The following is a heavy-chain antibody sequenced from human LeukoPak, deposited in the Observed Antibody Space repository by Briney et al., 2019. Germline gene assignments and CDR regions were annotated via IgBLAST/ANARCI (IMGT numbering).Heavy chain of an antibody. CDR2: ISSSGSTI. J-gene: IGHJ4*02. CDR3: AKDLGYGDYFDY. V-gene: IGHV3-11*01. CDR1: GFTFSDYY. Sequence: GGSLRLSCAASGFTFSDYYMSWIRQAPGKGLEWVSYISSSGSTIYYADSVKGRFTISRDNSKNTLYLQMNSLRAEDTAVYYCAKDLGYGDYFDYWGQGTLVTVSS. D-gene: IGHD4-17*01.